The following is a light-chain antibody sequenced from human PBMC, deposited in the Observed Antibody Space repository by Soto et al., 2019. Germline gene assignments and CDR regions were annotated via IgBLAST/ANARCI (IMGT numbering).Light chain of an antibody. V-gene: IGLV3-21*02. CDR1: NIGSKS. CDR3: QVRDSSNDYVV. J-gene: IGLJ3*02. Sequence: SYELTQTPSVSVAPGQTARITCEGHNIGSKSVHWYQLRPGQAPVVVVYDDTDRPSGIPERFSGSNSGNTATLTITRVEAGDGADYYCQVRDSSNDYVVFGGGTKVTVL. CDR2: DDT.